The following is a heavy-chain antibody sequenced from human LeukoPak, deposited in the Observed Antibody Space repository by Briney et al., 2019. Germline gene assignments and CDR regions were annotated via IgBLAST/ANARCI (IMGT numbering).Heavy chain of an antibody. CDR3: ARAKTSGSYLYDY. Sequence: PGGSLRLSCAASGFTFSSYCMNWVRQAPGKGLEWVSSISTSSTYIYYADSMKGRFTVSRDNAKKSLYLQMSSLRAEDTAVYYCARAKTSGSYLYDYWGQGTLVTVSS. CDR1: GFTFSSYC. J-gene: IGHJ4*02. V-gene: IGHV3-21*01. D-gene: IGHD1-26*01. CDR2: ISTSSTYI.